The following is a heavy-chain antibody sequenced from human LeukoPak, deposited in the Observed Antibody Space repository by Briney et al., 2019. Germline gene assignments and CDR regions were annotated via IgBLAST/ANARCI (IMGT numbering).Heavy chain of an antibody. CDR2: ISYDGGNK. CDR3: ARDKGAYDFWSGYYDVHYYYYYGMDV. D-gene: IGHD3-3*01. J-gene: IGHJ6*02. V-gene: IGHV3-30-3*01. CDR1: GFTFSSYA. Sequence: GGSLRLSCAASGFTFSSYAMHWVRQAPGKGLEWVAVISYDGGNKYYADSVKGRFTISRDNSKNTLYLQMNSLRAEDTAVYYCARDKGAYDFWSGYYDVHYYYYYGMDVWGQGTTVTVSS.